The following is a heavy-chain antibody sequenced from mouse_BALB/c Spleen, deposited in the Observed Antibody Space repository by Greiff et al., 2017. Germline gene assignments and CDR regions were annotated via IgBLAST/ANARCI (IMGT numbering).Heavy chain of an antibody. CDR3: ARSDHYRSGGFAY. CDR2: IDPSDSET. Sequence: QVQLQQPGAELVKPGAPVKLSCKASGYTFTSYWMNWVKQRPGRGLEWIGRIDPSDSETHYNQKFKDKATLTVDKSSSTAYIQLSSLTSEDSAVYYCARSDHYRSGGFAYWGQGTLVTVSA. V-gene: IGHV1-69*02. CDR1: GYTFTSYW. J-gene: IGHJ3*01. D-gene: IGHD2-14*01.